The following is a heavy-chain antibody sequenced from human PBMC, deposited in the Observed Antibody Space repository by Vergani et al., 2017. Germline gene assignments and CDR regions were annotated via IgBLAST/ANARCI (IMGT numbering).Heavy chain of an antibody. Sequence: QVQLQQSGPGLVNPSQTLSLTCSVSGVSITGGSYYWNWMRQSAEKGLEWIGRIFTRGSTDYNPSLKGRVTISFEPSKNQFSLKLNSVTASDTAVYYCARGAYEACFDYWGQGTLVTVSS. CDR1: GVSITGGSYY. CDR3: ARGAYEACFDY. CDR2: IFTRGST. D-gene: IGHD3-16*01. V-gene: IGHV4-61*02. J-gene: IGHJ4*02.